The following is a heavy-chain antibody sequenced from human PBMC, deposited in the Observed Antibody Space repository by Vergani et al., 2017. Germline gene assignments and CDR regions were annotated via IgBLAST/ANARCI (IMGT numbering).Heavy chain of an antibody. V-gene: IGHV4-39*01. J-gene: IGHJ3*02. CDR3: AKPVGTSAIMDGYTM. CDR1: GGSISSNFYY. CDR2: ISSSGSS. Sequence: QLHLQESGPGLVKPSETLYLTCTVSGGSISSNFYYWGWIRQSPGKGLEWIGSISSSGSSYSNPSLQSRVTMSVDTSTNQVSLRLSSVTAADTALCYCAKPVGTSAIMDGYTMWGQGTMVTVSS. D-gene: IGHD5/OR15-5a*01.